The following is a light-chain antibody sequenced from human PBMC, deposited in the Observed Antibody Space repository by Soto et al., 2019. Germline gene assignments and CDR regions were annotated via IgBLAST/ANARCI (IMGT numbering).Light chain of an antibody. J-gene: IGLJ2*01. Sequence: QSVLTQPPSASGTPGQRVNISCSGSSSNIGASYDVHWYQQVPGTAPKLLIYGNFNRPSGVPDRFSGSKSGTSASLAITGLQAEDEADYYCQSYDYNLSGVLFGGGTKLTVL. CDR3: QSYDYNLSGVL. V-gene: IGLV1-40*01. CDR2: GNF. CDR1: SSNIGASYD.